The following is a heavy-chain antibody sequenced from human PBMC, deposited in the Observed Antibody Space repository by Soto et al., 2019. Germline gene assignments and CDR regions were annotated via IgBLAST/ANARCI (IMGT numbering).Heavy chain of an antibody. V-gene: IGHV4-34*01. CDR1: GGSFSGYY. Sequence: QVQLQQWGAGLLKPSETLSLTCAVYGGSFSGYYWSWIRQPPGKGLEWIGEINHSGSTNYNPALKSRVTISVDTSKNPFSLKLSSVTAADTAVYYCASGYGDYYFDYWGQGTLVTVSS. D-gene: IGHD4-17*01. CDR3: ASGYGDYYFDY. J-gene: IGHJ4*02. CDR2: INHSGST.